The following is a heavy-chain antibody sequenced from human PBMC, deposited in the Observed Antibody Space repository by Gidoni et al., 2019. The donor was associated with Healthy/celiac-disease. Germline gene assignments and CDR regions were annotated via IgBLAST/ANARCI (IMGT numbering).Heavy chain of an antibody. CDR1: GGSISSYY. V-gene: IGHV4-59*01. Sequence: QVQLQESGPGLVKPSETLSLTCTVSGGSISSYYWSWIRQPPGKGLEWIGYIYYSGSTNYNPSLKSRVTISVDTSKNQFSLKLSSVTAADTAVYYCARDEDSSRGFDPWGQGTLVTVSS. CDR3: ARDEDSSRGFDP. D-gene: IGHD6-13*01. CDR2: IYYSGST. J-gene: IGHJ5*02.